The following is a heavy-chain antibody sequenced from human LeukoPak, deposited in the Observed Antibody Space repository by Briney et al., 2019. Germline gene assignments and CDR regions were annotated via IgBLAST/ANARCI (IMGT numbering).Heavy chain of an antibody. V-gene: IGHV3-7*01. CDR1: GFTFSSYW. J-gene: IGHJ4*02. D-gene: IGHD6-6*01. Sequence: GGSLRLSCAASGFTFSSYWMSWVRQAPGKGLEWVANIKQDGSEKYYVDSVKGRFSISRDNAEKSLHLQMNSLRDEDTAIYYCARGGAARPDYWGQGTLVTVSS. CDR3: ARGGAARPDY. CDR2: IKQDGSEK.